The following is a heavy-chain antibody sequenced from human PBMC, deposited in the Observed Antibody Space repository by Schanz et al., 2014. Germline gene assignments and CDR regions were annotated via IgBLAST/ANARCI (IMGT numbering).Heavy chain of an antibody. V-gene: IGHV3-33*01. Sequence: QVQLVESGGGVVQPGRSLRLSCAASGFTFSSYGMHWVRQAPGKGLEWVAVIWYDGNNKFYADSVKGRFIISRDNSKNTLDLQMNSLRDEDTALYYCARGGGAAASTWGQGTLVTVSS. D-gene: IGHD6-13*01. CDR2: IWYDGNNK. CDR3: ARGGGAAAST. J-gene: IGHJ5*02. CDR1: GFTFSSYG.